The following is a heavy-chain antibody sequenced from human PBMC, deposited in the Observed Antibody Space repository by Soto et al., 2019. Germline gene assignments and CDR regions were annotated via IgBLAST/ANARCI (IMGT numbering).Heavy chain of an antibody. J-gene: IGHJ4*02. CDR2: VKSKVDGGTI. Sequence: EVQLVESGGGLVEPGGSLRLSCAASGFTFNGSSMNWVRQGPGKGLEWVGRVKSKVDGGTIDYAAPVRVSFTISRDDSRNQMYLQTNSLRTEDSSMYYCSADLPDWGAYAFDYWGQGALVTVSS. V-gene: IGHV3-15*07. CDR3: SADLPDWGAYAFDY. CDR1: GFTFNGSS. D-gene: IGHD3-16*01.